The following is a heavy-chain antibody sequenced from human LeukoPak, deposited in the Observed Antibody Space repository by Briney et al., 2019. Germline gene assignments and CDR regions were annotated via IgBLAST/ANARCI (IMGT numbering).Heavy chain of an antibody. CDR1: GFTFSSYS. V-gene: IGHV3-21*01. CDR2: ISSRSSYI. D-gene: IGHD2-2*01. Sequence: GGSLRLSCAASGFTFSSYSMNWVRQAPGKGLEWVSSISSRSSYIYYADSVKGRFTISRDNAKNSLYLQMNSLRAEDTAVYYCAGHIVVVPAASNAFDIWGQGTMVTVSS. J-gene: IGHJ3*02. CDR3: AGHIVVVPAASNAFDI.